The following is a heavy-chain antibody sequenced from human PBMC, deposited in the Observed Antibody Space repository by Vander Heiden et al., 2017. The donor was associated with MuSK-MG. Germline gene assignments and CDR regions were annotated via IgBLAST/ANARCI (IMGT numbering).Heavy chain of an antibody. D-gene: IGHD3-10*01. CDR1: GYTFTSYD. CDR2: MNPNSGNT. CDR3: ARGPTVRGVMKGWFDP. V-gene: IGHV1-8*03. Sequence: QVQLVQSGAEVKKPGASVKVSCKASGYTFTSYDINWGRQATGQGLEWMGWMNPNSGNTGYAQKFQGRVTITRNTSISTAYMELSSLRSEDTAVYYCARGPTVRGVMKGWFDPWGQGTLVTVSS. J-gene: IGHJ5*02.